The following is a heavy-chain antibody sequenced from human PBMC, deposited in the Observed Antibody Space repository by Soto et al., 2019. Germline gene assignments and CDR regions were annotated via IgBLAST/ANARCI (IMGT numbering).Heavy chain of an antibody. Sequence: QVQLQESGPGLVKPSETLSLTCTVSGGSLTSYYWIWIRQPPGKGLEWIGSIHNSGSTNYHPSLKGRVTISLDTPKKQFSLKVTSVTAADTAMYYCARGYCSSSSCYEFDHWGQGSLVTVSS. D-gene: IGHD2-2*01. CDR2: IHNSGST. J-gene: IGHJ4*02. V-gene: IGHV4-59*01. CDR3: ARGYCSSSSCYEFDH. CDR1: GGSLTSYY.